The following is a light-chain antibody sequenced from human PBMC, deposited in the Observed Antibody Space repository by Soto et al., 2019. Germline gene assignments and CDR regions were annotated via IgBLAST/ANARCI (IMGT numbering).Light chain of an antibody. V-gene: IGKV3-11*01. CDR3: QHRSNWPLT. CDR1: QSVSSDY. Sequence: EIALTQSPGTLSLSPGERATLSCRASQSVSSDYLAWYQQKPGQAPRLLIYDASNRATGIPARLSGSGSGTDFTLTISSLEPEEFAVYDCQHRSNWPLTFGGGTKVDIK. CDR2: DAS. J-gene: IGKJ4*01.